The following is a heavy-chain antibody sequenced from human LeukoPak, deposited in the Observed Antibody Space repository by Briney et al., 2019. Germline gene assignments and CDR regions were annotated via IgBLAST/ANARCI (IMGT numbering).Heavy chain of an antibody. CDR2: ITSNGGST. D-gene: IGHD3-10*01. J-gene: IGHJ4*02. Sequence: GGSLRLSCSASGXTFSSNAMHWVRQAPGKGLEFVSAITSNGGSTYYADSVKGRFTISRDNSKNTLYLQVSSLRAEDTAVYYCARDLGANYYGSGTYYFDYWGQGTLVTVSS. CDR3: ARDLGANYYGSGTYYFDY. V-gene: IGHV3-64D*06. CDR1: GXTFSSNA.